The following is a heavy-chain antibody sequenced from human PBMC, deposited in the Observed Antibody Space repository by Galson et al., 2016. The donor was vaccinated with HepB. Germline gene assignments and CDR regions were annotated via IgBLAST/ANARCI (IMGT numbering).Heavy chain of an antibody. D-gene: IGHD6-13*01. CDR1: GFTFSGSA. J-gene: IGHJ4*02. CDR2: VRTKANNYAT. V-gene: IGHV3-73*01. Sequence: SLRLSCAASGFTFSGSAMDWVRRASGKGLEWVGRVRTKANNYATVYGSSGRGRFTITRDDSTNTAYLQMNSLKTEDTAVYYCTRLGIAAAGTDYWGQGALVTVSS. CDR3: TRLGIAAAGTDY.